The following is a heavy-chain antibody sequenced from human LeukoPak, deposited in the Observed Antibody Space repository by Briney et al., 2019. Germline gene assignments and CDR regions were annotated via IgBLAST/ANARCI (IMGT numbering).Heavy chain of an antibody. CDR2: IKPDGSGP. D-gene: IGHD2-15*01. CDR1: GFSFSSYW. CDR3: AKDSSGGFDY. Sequence: GGSLRLSCEASGFSFSSYWMTWVRQAPGKGLEWVANIKPDGSGPYYVDSVRGRFTISRDNTKNSLYLHMSSLRVEDTAVYYCAKDSSGGFDYWGQGTLVTVSS. V-gene: IGHV3-7*03. J-gene: IGHJ4*02.